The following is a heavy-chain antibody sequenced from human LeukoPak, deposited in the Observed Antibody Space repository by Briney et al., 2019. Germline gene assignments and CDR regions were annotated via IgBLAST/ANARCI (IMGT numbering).Heavy chain of an antibody. CDR3: ARDASGSSTGLIDS. Sequence: GSLRLSCAASGFTLRSYGMNWVRQAPGKGREWLSYISTSSYYIYYGDSVKGRFTISRDDAKNSLYLQMNSLRAEDTALYYCARDASGSSTGLIDSWGQGTLVTVSS. CDR1: GFTLRSYG. V-gene: IGHV3-21*01. J-gene: IGHJ4*02. D-gene: IGHD1-26*01. CDR2: ISTSSYYI.